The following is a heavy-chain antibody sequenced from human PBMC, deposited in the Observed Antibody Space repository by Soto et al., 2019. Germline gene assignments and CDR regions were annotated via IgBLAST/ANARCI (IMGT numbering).Heavy chain of an antibody. CDR1: GGSFSGYY. CDR2: INHSGST. V-gene: IGHV4-34*01. D-gene: IGHD2-2*01. J-gene: IGHJ6*02. Sequence: SETLSLTCAIYGGSFSGYYWSWIRQPPGKGLEWIGEINHSGSTNYNPSLKSRVTISVDTSKNQFSLKLSSVTAADTAVYYCARFPNIVVVPAATYGGMDVWGQGTTVTVSS. CDR3: ARFPNIVVVPAATYGGMDV.